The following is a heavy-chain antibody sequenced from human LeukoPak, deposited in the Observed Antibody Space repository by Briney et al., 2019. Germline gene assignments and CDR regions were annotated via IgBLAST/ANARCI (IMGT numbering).Heavy chain of an antibody. V-gene: IGHV5-51*01. J-gene: IGHJ4*02. CDR3: ARHTVMGATKSDFDY. CDR1: GYSFSTYW. CDR2: IYPGDSDT. D-gene: IGHD1-26*01. Sequence: GESLQISCKGSGYSFSTYWFAWVRQMPGKGLEWMGVIYPGDSDTRYSPSFQGQVTISADKSTSTAFLQWSSLKASDTAMYYCARHTVMGATKSDFDYWGEGTLVTVSS.